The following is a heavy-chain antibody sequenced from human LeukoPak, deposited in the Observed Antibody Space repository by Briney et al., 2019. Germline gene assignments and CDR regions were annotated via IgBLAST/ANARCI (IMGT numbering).Heavy chain of an antibody. D-gene: IGHD5-18*01. CDR3: ARQRGYSYGPLDY. J-gene: IGHJ4*02. CDR1: GGSFSGYY. V-gene: IGHV4-34*01. Sequence: SETLSLTCAVYGGSFSGYYWSWIRQPPGKGLGWIGEINHSGSTNYNPSLKSRVTISVDTSKNQFSLKLSSVTAADTAVYYCARQRGYSYGPLDYWGQGTLVTVSS. CDR2: INHSGST.